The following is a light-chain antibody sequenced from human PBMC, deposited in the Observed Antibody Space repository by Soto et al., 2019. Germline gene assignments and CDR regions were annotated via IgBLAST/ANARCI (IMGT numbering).Light chain of an antibody. Sequence: QSVLTQPPSVSAAPGQKVTISCSGSSSNIGNNYVSWYQQLPGTAPKLLIYDNNKRPSGIPDRFSGSKSGTSATLGITGLQTGDEADYYCATWDNNLSAVVFGGGTKLTVL. V-gene: IGLV1-51*01. CDR1: SSNIGNNY. CDR2: DNN. J-gene: IGLJ2*01. CDR3: ATWDNNLSAVV.